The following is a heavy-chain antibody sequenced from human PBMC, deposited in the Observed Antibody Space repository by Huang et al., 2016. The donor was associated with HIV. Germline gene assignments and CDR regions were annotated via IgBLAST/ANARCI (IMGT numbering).Heavy chain of an antibody. CDR3: ARGLRFCRGGDCFPTHFQH. D-gene: IGHD2-21*02. Sequence: QVRLEQWGAGLLKPSETLSLTGAVYCGAFSGYQWTWIRQSPGKGLEWIGEINHSGSAIYNPSLKSLCSLTGEMSKNQCARKMTSLTVTYTSVYFCARGLRFCRGGDCFPTHFQHWSQG. CDR1: CGAFSGYQ. J-gene: IGHJ1*01. CDR2: INHSGSA. V-gene: IGHV4-34*02.